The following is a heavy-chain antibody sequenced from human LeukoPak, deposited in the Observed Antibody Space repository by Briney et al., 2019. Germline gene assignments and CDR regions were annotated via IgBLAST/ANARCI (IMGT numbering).Heavy chain of an antibody. J-gene: IGHJ4*02. CDR1: GGSISSSSYY. Sequence: SETLSLTCTVSGGSISSSSYYWGWIRQPPGKGLEWIGSIYYSGSTYYNPSLESRVTISVDTTKNQFSLNVRSVTAADTAVYYCARLGNGDYGDYWGQGSLVTVSS. CDR2: IYYSGST. V-gene: IGHV4-39*01. D-gene: IGHD4/OR15-4a*01. CDR3: ARLGNGDYGDY.